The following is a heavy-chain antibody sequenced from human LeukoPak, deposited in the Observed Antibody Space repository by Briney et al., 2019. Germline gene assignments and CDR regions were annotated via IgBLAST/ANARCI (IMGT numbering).Heavy chain of an antibody. CDR2: IYYSGST. CDR1: GGSISSYY. D-gene: IGHD3-22*01. CDR3: ARDGYYYDSSGYYYVLGGFDY. J-gene: IGHJ4*02. Sequence: PSETLSLTCTVSGGSISSYYWSWIRQPPGKGLEWIGYIYYSGSTNCNPSLKSRVTILVDTSKNQFSLKLSSVTAADTAVYYCARDGYYYDSSGYYYVLGGFDYWGQGTLVTVSS. V-gene: IGHV4-59*01.